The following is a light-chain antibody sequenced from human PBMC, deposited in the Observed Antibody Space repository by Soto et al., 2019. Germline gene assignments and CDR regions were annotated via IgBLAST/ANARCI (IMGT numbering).Light chain of an antibody. V-gene: IGKV1-33*01. CDR3: QQYKHLIT. CDR1: QDISNY. J-gene: IGKJ5*01. Sequence: DIQMTQSPSSLSASVGDRVTITCQASQDISNYLNWYQQKPGKAPNLLIYAASNLETGVPSRFSGSGSGTDFTFTITSLQPEDIATYYCQQYKHLITFGQGTRLEMK. CDR2: AAS.